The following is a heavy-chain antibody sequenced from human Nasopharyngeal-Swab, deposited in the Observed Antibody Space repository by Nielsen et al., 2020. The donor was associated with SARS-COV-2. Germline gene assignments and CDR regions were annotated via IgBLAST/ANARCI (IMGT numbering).Heavy chain of an antibody. Sequence: GESLKISCAASGFTFSSYAMSWVRQAPGKGLEWVSAISGSGGSTYYADSVKGRFTISRDNSKNTLYLQMNSLRAEDMAVYYCAKDLGQLEPRGWFDPWGQGTLVTVSS. V-gene: IGHV3-23*01. D-gene: IGHD1-1*01. CDR3: AKDLGQLEPRGWFDP. J-gene: IGHJ5*02. CDR1: GFTFSSYA. CDR2: ISGSGGST.